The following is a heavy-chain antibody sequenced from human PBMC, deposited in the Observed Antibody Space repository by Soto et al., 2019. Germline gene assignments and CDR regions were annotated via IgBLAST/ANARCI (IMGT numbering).Heavy chain of an antibody. Sequence: GESLKISCEGSGYTFTSYYITWARQLPGKGLEWMGRIDPSDSYTTYNPSFEGHVTISADKSIRTAYLQWTSLEASDTAMYYCERGDKAIVRKGVDVWGPGTPLTVSS. D-gene: IGHD3-10*02. CDR2: IDPSDSYT. V-gene: IGHV5-10-1*01. CDR3: ERGDKAIVRKGVDV. CDR1: GYTFTSYY. J-gene: IGHJ6*02.